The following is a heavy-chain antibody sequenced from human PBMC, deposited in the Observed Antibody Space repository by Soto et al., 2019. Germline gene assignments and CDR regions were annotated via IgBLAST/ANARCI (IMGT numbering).Heavy chain of an antibody. CDR3: ARDDDRLDYGLDM. D-gene: IGHD3-22*01. Sequence: QVQLVESGGGVVQPGRSLRLSCAASGYTFSNYGMHWVRQAPGKGPEWLAVILNDGSDEKYGDSVKGRVTISRDNSKNSLNLQITRLSIDDPAVYYCARDDDRLDYGLDMWGQGTVVTVSS. CDR2: ILNDGSDE. J-gene: IGHJ3*02. CDR1: GYTFSNYG. V-gene: IGHV3-33*05.